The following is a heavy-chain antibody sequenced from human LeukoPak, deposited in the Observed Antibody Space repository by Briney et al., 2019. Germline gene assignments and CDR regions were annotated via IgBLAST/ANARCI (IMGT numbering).Heavy chain of an antibody. Sequence: PSETLSLTCTVSDDSISDYYRGWIRQPPGKGLEWIGHFHNSGTSTYNPSLKSRVTISADTSKNQFSLKLNSLTTADTAVYYCTRGAGWLIDYWGQGILVTVFS. CDR2: FHNSGTS. CDR1: DDSISDYY. CDR3: TRGAGWLIDY. D-gene: IGHD3-16*01. V-gene: IGHV4-59*01. J-gene: IGHJ4*02.